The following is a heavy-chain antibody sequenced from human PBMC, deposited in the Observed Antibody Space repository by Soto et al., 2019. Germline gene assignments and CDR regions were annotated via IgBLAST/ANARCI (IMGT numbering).Heavy chain of an antibody. Sequence: EVHLLESGGGVVQPGGALRLSCGASGFNFNKFAMDWVRQAAGEGLEWVAGIRCRGGSASYADAVKGRFSIARDASKYIVALLLNSPRVEDTAHYHCVKADGQQWLIPHLGNRGQGTLVNVS. D-gene: IGHD6-19*01. V-gene: IGHV3-23*01. CDR3: VKADGQQWLIPHLGN. CDR2: IRCRGGSA. J-gene: IGHJ4*02. CDR1: GFNFNKFA.